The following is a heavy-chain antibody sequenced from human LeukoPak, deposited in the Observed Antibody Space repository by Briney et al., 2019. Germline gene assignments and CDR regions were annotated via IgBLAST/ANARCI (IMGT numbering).Heavy chain of an antibody. CDR3: ARGHLDSSGYYPDY. CDR2: ISSSSSYT. D-gene: IGHD3-22*01. CDR1: GFTFSDYY. Sequence: PAGSLDLARAASGFTFSDYYISWIRQAPGKGLEWVSYISSSSSYTNYADSVKGRFTISRDNAKNSLYLQMNSLRAEDTAVYYCARGHLDSSGYYPDYWGQGTLVTISS. J-gene: IGHJ4*02. V-gene: IGHV3-11*06.